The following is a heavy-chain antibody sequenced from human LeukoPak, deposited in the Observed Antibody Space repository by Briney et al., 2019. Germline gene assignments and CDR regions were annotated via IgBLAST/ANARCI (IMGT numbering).Heavy chain of an antibody. V-gene: IGHV3-53*01. CDR2: IYSGGST. J-gene: IGHJ6*02. D-gene: IGHD6-6*01. CDR1: GFTVSSNY. Sequence: GGSLRLSCAASGFTVSSNYMSWVRQAPGKGLEWVSVIYSGGSTYYADSVKGRFTISRDNSKNTLYLQMNSLRAEDTAVYYCANHSSSYYYYGMDVWGQGTTVTVSS. CDR3: ANHSSSYYYYGMDV.